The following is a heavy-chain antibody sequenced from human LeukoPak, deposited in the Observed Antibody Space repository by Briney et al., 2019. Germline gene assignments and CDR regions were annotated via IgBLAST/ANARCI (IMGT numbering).Heavy chain of an antibody. CDR1: GFTVSTAF. J-gene: IGHJ4*02. Sequence: GGSLRLSCAASGFTVSTAFMKWVRQAPGKGMEWVSMIQSGDRTYYAASVEGRFTNSRDTSKNTLYLQMNSLRAEDTAVYYCANRGFWGQGTLVTVSS. V-gene: IGHV3-53*01. CDR2: IQSGDRT. CDR3: ANRGF.